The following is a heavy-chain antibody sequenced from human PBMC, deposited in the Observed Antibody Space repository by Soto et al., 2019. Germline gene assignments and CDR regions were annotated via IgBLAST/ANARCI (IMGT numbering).Heavy chain of an antibody. D-gene: IGHD1-7*01. J-gene: IGHJ3*02. Sequence: QVQLVESGGGVVQPGRSLRLSCAASGFTFSSYGMHWVRQAPGKGLEWVAVISYDGRNKYYADSVKGRFTISRDNSKNTLYLPMNSLRAEDTAVHYCAKPLYNWNYRGDAFDIWGQGTMVTVSS. CDR2: ISYDGRNK. CDR3: AKPLYNWNYRGDAFDI. V-gene: IGHV3-30*18. CDR1: GFTFSSYG.